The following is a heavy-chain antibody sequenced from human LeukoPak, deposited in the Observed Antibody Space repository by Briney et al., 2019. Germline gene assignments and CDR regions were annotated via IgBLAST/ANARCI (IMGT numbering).Heavy chain of an antibody. V-gene: IGHV1-18*01. J-gene: IGHJ6*03. CDR3: ATRSYGYYYMDV. D-gene: IGHD3-16*01. CDR1: SYTFTNYD. CDR2: ISAYNGNT. Sequence: ASVKVSCKASSYTFTNYDISWVRQAPGQGLEWMGWISAYNGNTNYAQKLQGRVIMTADTSTDTAYMELRSLRSDDTAVYYCATRSYGYYYMDVWGKGTTVTISS.